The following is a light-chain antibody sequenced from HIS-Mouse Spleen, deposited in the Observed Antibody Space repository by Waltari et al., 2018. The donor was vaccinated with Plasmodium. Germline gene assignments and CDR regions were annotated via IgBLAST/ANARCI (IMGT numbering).Light chain of an antibody. V-gene: IGKV1-39*01. J-gene: IGKJ1*01. CDR3: QQSYSTWT. Sequence: DIQMTQSPSSLSESVGDRVTITCRASQSISNYLNWYQQKPGKAPKFLIYAASTLQSGVPSRFSGRGSGTDFTLTISSLQPEDFATYYWQQSYSTWTFGQGTKVEIK. CDR1: QSISNY. CDR2: AAS.